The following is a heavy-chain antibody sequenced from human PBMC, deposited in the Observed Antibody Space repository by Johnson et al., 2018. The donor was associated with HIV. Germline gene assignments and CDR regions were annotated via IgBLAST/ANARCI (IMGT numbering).Heavy chain of an antibody. CDR3: AKDSITMELGALDV. D-gene: IGHD3-10*01. CDR2: IYSAGTT. CDR1: GVTVSRNY. Sequence: MQLVESGGGLVQPGGSLRLSCAASGVTVSRNYMSWVRQAPGKGLEWVSVIYSAGTTYYADSVKERVTISRDNSKNTVFLQMNWLRVDDTAVYYCAKDSITMELGALDVWGQGTMVTVSS. J-gene: IGHJ3*01. V-gene: IGHV3-66*01.